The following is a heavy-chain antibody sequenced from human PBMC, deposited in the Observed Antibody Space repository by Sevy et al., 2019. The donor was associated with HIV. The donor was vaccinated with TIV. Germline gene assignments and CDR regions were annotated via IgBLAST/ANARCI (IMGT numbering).Heavy chain of an antibody. Sequence: GGSLRLSCAASGFTFSSYWMSWVRQAPGKGLEWVANIKQDGSEKYYGDSVKGRFTTSRDNAKNSLYLQMNSLRAEDTAVYYCARHVGRGYDFWSGYPVYYYYGMDVWGQGTTVTVSS. D-gene: IGHD3-3*01. CDR2: IKQDGSEK. J-gene: IGHJ6*02. V-gene: IGHV3-7*01. CDR1: GFTFSSYW. CDR3: ARHVGRGYDFWSGYPVYYYYGMDV.